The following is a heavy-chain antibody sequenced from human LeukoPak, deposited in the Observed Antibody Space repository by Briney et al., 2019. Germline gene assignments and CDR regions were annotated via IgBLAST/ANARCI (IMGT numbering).Heavy chain of an antibody. Sequence: GGSLRLSCAASGFSFSIYSMNWVRQAPGKGLEWVSYISRSSSTIYYADSVKGRYTISRDDAKNSLYLQMNSLRAEDTALYYCAKVRRPRGLGYCSGGSCYFDYWGQGTLVTVSS. CDR3: AKVRRPRGLGYCSGGSCYFDY. J-gene: IGHJ4*02. V-gene: IGHV3-48*04. D-gene: IGHD2-15*01. CDR1: GFSFSIYS. CDR2: ISRSSSTI.